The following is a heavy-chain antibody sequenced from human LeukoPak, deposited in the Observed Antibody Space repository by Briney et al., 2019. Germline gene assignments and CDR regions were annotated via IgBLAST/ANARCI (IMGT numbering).Heavy chain of an antibody. J-gene: IGHJ4*02. CDR1: GFTFSSYA. Sequence: PGGSLRLSCAASGFTFSSYAMHWVRQAPGKGLEWVAVISYDGSNKYYADSVKGRFTISRDNAKNSLYLQMNSLRAEDTAVYYCARAPASLKVNYFDYWGQGTLVTVSS. CDR2: ISYDGSNK. D-gene: IGHD6-6*01. CDR3: ARAPASLKVNYFDY. V-gene: IGHV3-30-3*01.